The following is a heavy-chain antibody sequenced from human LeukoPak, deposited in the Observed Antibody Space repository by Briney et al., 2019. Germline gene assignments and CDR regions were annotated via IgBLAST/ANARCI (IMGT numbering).Heavy chain of an antibody. CDR3: ARDRLSGGSGSYGYDY. D-gene: IGHD3-10*01. CDR2: IYTSGST. Sequence: SETLSLTCTVSGGSISSYYWSWIRQPAGKGLEWIGRIYTSGSTNYNPSLKSRVTMSVDTSKNQFSLKLSSVTAADTAVYYCARDRLSGGSGSYGYDYWGQGTLVTVSS. CDR1: GGSISSYY. V-gene: IGHV4-4*07. J-gene: IGHJ4*02.